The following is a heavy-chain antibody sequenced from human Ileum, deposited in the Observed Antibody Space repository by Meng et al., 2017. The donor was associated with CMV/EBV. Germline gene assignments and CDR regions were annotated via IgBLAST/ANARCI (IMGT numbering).Heavy chain of an antibody. D-gene: IGHD2-2*01. Sequence: SETLSLTCAVYGGSFSGYYWRWIRQPPGKGLQWIGEINHSGSTNYNPSLKGRVTISVDTSKNQFSLKLSSVTAADTAVYYCARGTGIVVVPATNWFDPWGQGTLVTAPQ. CDR2: INHSGST. CDR3: ARGTGIVVVPATNWFDP. V-gene: IGHV4-34*01. J-gene: IGHJ5*02. CDR1: GGSFSGYY.